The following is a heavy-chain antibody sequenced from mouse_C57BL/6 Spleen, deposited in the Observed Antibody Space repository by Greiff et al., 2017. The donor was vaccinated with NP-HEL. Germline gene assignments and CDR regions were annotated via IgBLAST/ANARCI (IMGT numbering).Heavy chain of an antibody. V-gene: IGHV1-42*01. CDR3: GRVGHYGNYGGFAD. CDR1: GYSFTGYY. D-gene: IGHD2-1*01. J-gene: IGHJ3*01. Sequence: VQLQQSGPELVKPGASVKISCKASGYSFTGYYMNWVKQSPEKSLEWIGEINPSTGGTTYNQKFKAKATLTVDKSSSTAYMQLKSLTSEDSAVYYCGRVGHYGNYGGFADWGQGALVTVSA. CDR2: INPSTGGT.